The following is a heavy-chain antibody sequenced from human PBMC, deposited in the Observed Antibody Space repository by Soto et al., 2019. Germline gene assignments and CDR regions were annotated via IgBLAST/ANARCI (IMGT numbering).Heavy chain of an antibody. V-gene: IGHV1-18*01. CDR1: GYTFTNFG. Sequence: QVQLVQSGAEVKKPGASVKVSCKASGYTFTNFGISWVRQAPGQGLEWMGWISAYNGNTKYAHKFQGRLTMTRGTTTSTAYMELCSLRSDDTGVYYCARGGTRFDYWGQGTLVTVSS. CDR3: ARGGTRFDY. CDR2: ISAYNGNT. J-gene: IGHJ4*02.